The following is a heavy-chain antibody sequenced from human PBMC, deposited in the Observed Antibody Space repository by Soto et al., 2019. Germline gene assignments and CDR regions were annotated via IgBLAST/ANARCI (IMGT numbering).Heavy chain of an antibody. CDR2: MYYSGRT. V-gene: IGHV4-59*08. Sequence: QVQLQESGPGLVKPSETLSLTCSVSGGSISGFYWNWIRQPPGKGLEWIGSMYYSGRTNYNPALKSRVTMSVDMPKNQFSLKLTSVTAADTAVYYCARQVHPLEPTDFWGQGALVTVSS. CDR3: ARQVHPLEPTDF. CDR1: GGSISGFY. J-gene: IGHJ4*02. D-gene: IGHD1-1*01.